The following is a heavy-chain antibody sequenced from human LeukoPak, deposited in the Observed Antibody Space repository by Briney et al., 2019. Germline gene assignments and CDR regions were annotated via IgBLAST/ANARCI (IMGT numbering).Heavy chain of an antibody. D-gene: IGHD3-22*01. CDR1: GFTFSSYS. J-gene: IGHJ2*01. V-gene: IGHV3-21*01. CDR2: ISSSSSYI. CDR3: ARWRVNWYFDL. Sequence: GGSLRLSCAASGFTFSSYSMNWVRQAPGKGLGWVSSISSSSSYIYYADSVKGRFTISRDNAKNSLYLQMNSLRAEDTAVYYCARWRVNWYFDLWGRGTLVTVSS.